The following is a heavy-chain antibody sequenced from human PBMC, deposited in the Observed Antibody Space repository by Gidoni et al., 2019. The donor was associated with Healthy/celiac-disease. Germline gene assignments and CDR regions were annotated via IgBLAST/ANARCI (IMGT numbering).Heavy chain of an antibody. CDR2: IRSKANSYAT. Sequence: TLSCAASGFTFSGSAMHWVRQASGKGLEWVGRIRSKANSYATAYAASVKGRCTSSRDDSKNTAYLQMNSLKTEDTAVYYCTRHGGCSSTSGYNWGQGTLVTVSS. CDR1: GFTFSGSA. J-gene: IGHJ4*02. CDR3: TRHGGCSSTSGYN. D-gene: IGHD2-2*01. V-gene: IGHV3-73*01.